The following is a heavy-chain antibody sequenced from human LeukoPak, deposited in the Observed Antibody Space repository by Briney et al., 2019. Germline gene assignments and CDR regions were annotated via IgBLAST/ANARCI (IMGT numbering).Heavy chain of an antibody. V-gene: IGHV4-4*07. J-gene: IGHJ4*02. CDR2: IYSSGST. Sequence: SETLSLTCTVSRGSINNYYWSWIRQPAGKGLEWIGRIYSSGSTNYNPSLKSRVTMSVDTSMNQFSLKLSSVTAADTAVYYCARRNYYDSSGYYPNWGQGTLVTVSS. CDR3: ARRNYYDSSGYYPN. CDR1: RGSINNYY. D-gene: IGHD3-22*01.